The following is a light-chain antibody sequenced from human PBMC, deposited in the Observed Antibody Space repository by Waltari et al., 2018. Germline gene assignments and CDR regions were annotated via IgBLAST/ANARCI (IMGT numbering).Light chain of an antibody. J-gene: IGKJ4*01. Sequence: EIVMTQSPAPLSVSPGERATLSCRASLSVSSNLAWYQQKPGQAPRLLIYGASTRATGIPARFSGSVSGTEFTLTISSMQSEDFAVYYCQQYNNWLTFGGGTKVEIK. CDR3: QQYNNWLT. CDR2: GAS. V-gene: IGKV3-15*01. CDR1: LSVSSN.